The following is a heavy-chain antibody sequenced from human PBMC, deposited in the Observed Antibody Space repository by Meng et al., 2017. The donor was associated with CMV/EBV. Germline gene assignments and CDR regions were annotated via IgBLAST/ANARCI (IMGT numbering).Heavy chain of an antibody. V-gene: IGHV6-1*01. CDR2: TYYRSKWYN. CDR3: ARDKGMVELGSWFDP. D-gene: IGHD2-15*01. J-gene: IGHJ5*02. CDR1: GDSVSCNSAA. Sequence: QVHLPQSGPRLVKPSQTLSPTCAISGDSVSCNSAAWNWIRQSPSRGLEWLGRTYYRSKWYNDYAVSVKSRITINPDTSKNQFSLQLNSVTPEDTAVYYCARDKGMVELGSWFDPWGQGTLVTVSS.